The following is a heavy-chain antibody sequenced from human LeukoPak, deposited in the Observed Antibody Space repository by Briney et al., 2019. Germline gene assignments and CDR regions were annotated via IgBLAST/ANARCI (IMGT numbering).Heavy chain of an antibody. V-gene: IGHV4-59*01. D-gene: IGHD3-22*01. CDR3: ARERLGYYDRSGLDY. CDR1: GGSISSYY. J-gene: IGHJ4*02. CDR2: IYYSGST. Sequence: SETLSLTCNVSGGSISSYYWNWIRQPPGKGLEWIGYIYYSGSTNYNPSLKSRVTTSVDTSKNQFSLKLSSVTAADTAVYYCARERLGYYDRSGLDYWGQGTLVTVSS.